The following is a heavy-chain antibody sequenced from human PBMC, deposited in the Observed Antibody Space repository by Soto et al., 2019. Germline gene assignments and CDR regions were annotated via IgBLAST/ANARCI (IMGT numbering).Heavy chain of an antibody. CDR1: GGSIRSNNW. CDR2: IFHSGST. CDR3: ARVYSGSYSDY. J-gene: IGHJ4*02. D-gene: IGHD1-26*01. V-gene: IGHV4-4*02. Sequence: QVQLQESGPGLVKPSGTLSLTCAVSGGSIRSNNWWSWVRQPPGKGLEWIGEIFHSGSTNYNPSIKTGVTISVDKSKNQFSLKLSSVTAADTAVYYCARVYSGSYSDYWGQGTLVTVSS.